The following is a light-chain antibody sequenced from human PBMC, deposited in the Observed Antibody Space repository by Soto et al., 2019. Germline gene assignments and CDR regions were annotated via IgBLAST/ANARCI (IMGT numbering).Light chain of an antibody. J-gene: IGKJ1*01. CDR3: QQRSNWPPT. V-gene: IGKV3D-20*02. CDR2: DTS. Sequence: EFVLTQSPGTLSLSPGERATLSCRASQSLANSFIAWYQQKPGQAPRLLISDTSSRASGIPDRFSGSVSGTDFTLTISSLEPEDFAVYYCQQRSNWPPTFGQGTKVDIK. CDR1: QSLANSF.